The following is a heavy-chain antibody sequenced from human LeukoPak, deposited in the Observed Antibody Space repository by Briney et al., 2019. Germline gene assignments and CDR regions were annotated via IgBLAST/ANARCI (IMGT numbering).Heavy chain of an antibody. V-gene: IGHV3-7*01. CDR1: GFTFSSYW. CDR3: AKVGDNWDFDY. J-gene: IGHJ4*02. D-gene: IGHD3-16*01. CDR2: IKQDGSEK. Sequence: GGSLRLSCAASGFTFSSYWMSWVRQAPGKGLEWVANIKQDGSEKYYVDSVKGRFTISRDNAKNSLYLHMNSLRAEDTAVYYCAKVGDNWDFDYWGQGTLVSVSS.